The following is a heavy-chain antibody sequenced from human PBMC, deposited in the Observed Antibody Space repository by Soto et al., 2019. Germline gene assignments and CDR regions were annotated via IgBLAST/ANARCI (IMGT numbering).Heavy chain of an antibody. Sequence: QVQLVQSGAEVKKPGASVKVSCKASGYTFSSYGFSWVRQAPGQGLEWMGWISAYTGNTKYTQRLQGRVTMTTDTSTSTAYVELRSLRSDDTAVYYCARDGAWLGSTIDWYDPWGQGTQVTVSS. D-gene: IGHD6-19*01. V-gene: IGHV1-18*01. CDR2: ISAYTGNT. J-gene: IGHJ5*02. CDR3: ARDGAWLGSTIDWYDP. CDR1: GYTFSSYG.